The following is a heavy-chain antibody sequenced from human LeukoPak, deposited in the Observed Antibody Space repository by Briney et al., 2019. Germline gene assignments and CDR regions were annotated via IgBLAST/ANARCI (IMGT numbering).Heavy chain of an antibody. D-gene: IGHD3-22*01. CDR1: GGSISSSNW. CDR2: IYHSGST. V-gene: IGHV4-4*02. Sequence: SETLSLTCAVSGGSISSSNWWSWVRQPPGKGLEWIGEIYHSGSTNYNPSLKSRVTISVDKSKNQFSLKLSSVTAADTAVYYCARYHTYYYDSSGYYGVGAFDIWGQGTMVTVSS. CDR3: ARYHTYYYDSSGYYGVGAFDI. J-gene: IGHJ3*02.